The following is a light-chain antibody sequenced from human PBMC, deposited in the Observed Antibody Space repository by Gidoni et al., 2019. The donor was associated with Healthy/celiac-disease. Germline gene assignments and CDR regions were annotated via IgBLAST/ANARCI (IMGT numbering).Light chain of an antibody. Sequence: QSALTQPASVSGSPGQSITISCTGTSSDVGGYNYVSWYQQHPGKAPILMSYEVRNRPAGVSNRFSGSKSGNTAALTISGLQAEDEADYYCSSYTSSSTRVFGGGTKLTVL. J-gene: IGLJ3*02. CDR3: SSYTSSSTRV. V-gene: IGLV2-14*01. CDR1: SSDVGGYNY. CDR2: EVR.